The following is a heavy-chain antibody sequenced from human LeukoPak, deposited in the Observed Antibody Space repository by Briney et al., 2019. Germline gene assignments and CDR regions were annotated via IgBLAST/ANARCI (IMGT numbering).Heavy chain of an antibody. D-gene: IGHD4/OR15-4a*01. Sequence: ASVKVSCKASGYTFTNYYMHWVRQAPRQGLEWMGMINLSGGLAWMGMINPSGGSTTYAQKFQGRVTMTRDTSTSTVYMELSSLRSEDTALYYCARGSLTLASFDHWGQGTQVTVSS. CDR3: ARGSLTLASFDH. J-gene: IGHJ4*02. CDR1: GYTFTNYY. CDR2: INPSGGST. V-gene: IGHV1-46*01.